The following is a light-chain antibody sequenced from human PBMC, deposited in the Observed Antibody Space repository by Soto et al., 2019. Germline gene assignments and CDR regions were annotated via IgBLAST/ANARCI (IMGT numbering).Light chain of an antibody. J-gene: IGKJ5*01. V-gene: IGKV3-15*01. CDR3: QQYHNWPTT. CDR2: DAS. CDR1: QSVSSN. Sequence: EIVMTQSPAILSVSTGESATLSCRASQSVSSNLAWHQQKPGQAPRILMYDASTRATGISARFSGSGSGTEFTLTISSLQSEDFAVYYCQQYHNWPTTFGQGTRLEI.